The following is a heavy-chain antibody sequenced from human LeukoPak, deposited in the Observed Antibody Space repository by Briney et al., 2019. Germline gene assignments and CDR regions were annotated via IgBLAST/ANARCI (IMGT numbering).Heavy chain of an antibody. V-gene: IGHV4-39*01. J-gene: IGHJ4*02. Sequence: SETLSLTCTVSGGSISSSSYYWGWIRQPPGRGLEWIGSIYYSGSTYYNPSLKSRVTISVDTSKNQFSLKLSSVTAADTAVYYCARLDVWGQGTLATVSS. CDR2: IYYSGST. CDR1: GGSISSSSYY. CDR3: ARLDV.